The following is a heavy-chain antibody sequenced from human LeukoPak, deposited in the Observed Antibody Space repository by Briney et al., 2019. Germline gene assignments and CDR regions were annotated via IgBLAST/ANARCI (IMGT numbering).Heavy chain of an antibody. D-gene: IGHD6-13*01. CDR1: GFTFSSYA. V-gene: IGHV3-23*01. Sequence: GGSLRLSCAASGFTFSSYAMSWVRQAPGKGLEWVSAISGSGGSTYYADSVKGRFTISRDNSKNTLYLQMNSLRAEDTAVYYCAKDPGYSSSAPSDYWGQGTLVTVSS. CDR2: ISGSGGST. CDR3: AKDPGYSSSAPSDY. J-gene: IGHJ4*02.